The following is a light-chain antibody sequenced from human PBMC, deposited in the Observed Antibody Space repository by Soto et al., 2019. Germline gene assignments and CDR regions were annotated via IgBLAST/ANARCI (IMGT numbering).Light chain of an antibody. Sequence: EILLTQSPCTLSLSPGERVTLSCRASQSVSSGSLAWYQQKPGKAPRLLIYAASSRATGIPERFSGSGSGTDFTLTISRLEPEDFEVYYCQQYGGSPRTFGQGTKVDIK. CDR2: AAS. J-gene: IGKJ1*01. CDR3: QQYGGSPRT. CDR1: QSVSSGS. V-gene: IGKV3-20*01.